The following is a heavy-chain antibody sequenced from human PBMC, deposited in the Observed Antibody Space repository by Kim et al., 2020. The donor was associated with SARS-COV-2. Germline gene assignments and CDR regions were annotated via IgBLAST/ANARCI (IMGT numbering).Heavy chain of an antibody. D-gene: IGHD5-18*01. CDR3: ARGGRSRYSYGYVGVDNWFDP. CDR1: GGTFSSYA. Sequence: SVKVSCKASGGTFSSYAISWVRQAPGQGLEWMGGIIPIFGTANYAQKFQGRVTITADESTSTAYMELSSLRSEDTAVYYCARGGRSRYSYGYVGVDNWFDPWGQGTLVTVSS. V-gene: IGHV1-69*13. J-gene: IGHJ5*02. CDR2: IIPIFGTA.